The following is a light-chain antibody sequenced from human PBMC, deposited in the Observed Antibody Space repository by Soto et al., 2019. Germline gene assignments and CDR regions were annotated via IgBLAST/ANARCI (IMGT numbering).Light chain of an antibody. CDR1: QSVNRNY. CDR3: QQYDSSPWT. J-gene: IGKJ1*01. Sequence: EIVLTQSPGTLSLSPGERATLSCRASQSVNRNYLAWFQQKPGQAPRLLIYGASSRATGIPDRFSGSGPGTDFTLTISRLEPEDFAVYFCQQYDSSPWTFGQGTKVEIK. CDR2: GAS. V-gene: IGKV3-20*01.